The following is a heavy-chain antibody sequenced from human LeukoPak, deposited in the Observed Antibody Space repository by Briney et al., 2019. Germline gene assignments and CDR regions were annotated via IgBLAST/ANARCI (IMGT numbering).Heavy chain of an antibody. CDR1: GYTLTELS. CDR2: INAGNGNT. V-gene: IGHV1-3*01. D-gene: IGHD5-18*01. CDR3: ARDRRGYSYGYFDY. Sequence: ASVKVSCKVSGYTLTELSMHWVRQAPGQRLEWMGWINAGNGNTKYSQKFQGRVAITRDTSASTAYMELSSLRSEDTAVYYCARDRRGYSYGYFDYWGQGTLVTVSS. J-gene: IGHJ4*02.